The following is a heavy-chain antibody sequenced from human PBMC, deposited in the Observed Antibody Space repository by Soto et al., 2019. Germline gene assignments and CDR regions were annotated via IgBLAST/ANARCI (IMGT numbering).Heavy chain of an antibody. V-gene: IGHV4-61*01. D-gene: IGHD3-10*01. CDR1: GDSISNSSYY. Sequence: SETLSLTCGVSGDSISNSSYYWSWIRQPPGKGLEWIGYIYYSGSTNYNPSLKSRVTISVDTSKNQFSLKLSSVTAADTAVYYCARVWGGAFDIWGQGTMVTVSS. CDR2: IYYSGST. J-gene: IGHJ3*02. CDR3: ARVWGGAFDI.